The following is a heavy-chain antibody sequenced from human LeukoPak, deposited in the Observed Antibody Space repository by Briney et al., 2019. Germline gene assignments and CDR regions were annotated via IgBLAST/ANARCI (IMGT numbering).Heavy chain of an antibody. D-gene: IGHD5-18*01. CDR3: ARQTAMGRSGDY. CDR1: GYGFTSYW. J-gene: IGHJ4*02. V-gene: IGHV5-51*01. CDR2: IDPSDSET. Sequence: GESLKISCKASGYGFTSYWIGWVRQMPGKGLEWMGIIDPSDSETRYTPAFQGQVTISVDKSLTTAYLQWNSLKASDTAMYYCARQTAMGRSGDYWGQGTLVTVSS.